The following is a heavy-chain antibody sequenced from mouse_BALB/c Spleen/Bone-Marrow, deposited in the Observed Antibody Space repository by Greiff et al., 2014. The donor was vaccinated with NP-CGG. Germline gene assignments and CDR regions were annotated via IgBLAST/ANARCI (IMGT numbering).Heavy chain of an antibody. CDR1: GFSFTSYG. Sequence: QVQLKQSGPGLVAPSQSLSITCTVSGFSFTSYGVHWVRQPPGKGLEWLGVIWAGGSTNYNLALMSRLSISKDNSKSQVFLKMNSLQTDDTSMYYCARDPIYYDYDWYFDVWGAGTTVTVSS. J-gene: IGHJ1*01. V-gene: IGHV2-9*02. CDR2: IWAGGST. CDR3: ARDPIYYDYDWYFDV. D-gene: IGHD2-4*01.